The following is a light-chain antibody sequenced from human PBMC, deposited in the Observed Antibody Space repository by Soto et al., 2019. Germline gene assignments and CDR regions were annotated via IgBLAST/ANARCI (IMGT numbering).Light chain of an antibody. CDR3: LQYDSYPRT. Sequence: DIQMTQSPSSLSASVGDRVTITCRAAQGIGNSLSWIQQQPGKAPKFLIFGASRLQSGVPSKFSGSGSGTDFTLTISGLQPEDFATYYCLQYDSYPRTFGPGTRLEIK. V-gene: IGKV1-16*02. CDR2: GAS. CDR1: QGIGNS. J-gene: IGKJ5*01.